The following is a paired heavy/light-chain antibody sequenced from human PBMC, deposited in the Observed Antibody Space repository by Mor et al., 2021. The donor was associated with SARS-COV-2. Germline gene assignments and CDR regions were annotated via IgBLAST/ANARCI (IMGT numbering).Heavy chain of an antibody. V-gene: IGHV1-69*04. CDR3: ARGDGDIVLSPPSAAFYSMDV. CDR2: IIPINGVT. D-gene: IGHD2-8*02. J-gene: IGHJ6*02. Sequence: QVQLVQSGAEVKKPGSSVKVSCKASGGTFINEIISWVRQAPGQGLEWMGGIIPINGVTHHAQKFQDRVTISADKSTTTAFMELSSLRSDDTAVYFCARGDGDIVLSPPSAAFYSMDVWGQGTKVTVSS. CDR1: GGTFINEI.
Light chain of an antibody. CDR2: DDS. Sequence: SYVLTQPPSVSAAPGQTARVTCGGVDIGRKSVHWYRQKAGQAPVLVVFDDSDRPSGIPERLSGSNSGNTATLTISSVEAGDEADYFCQVWDVTSDQVVFGGGTKVTVL. CDR1: DIGRKS. V-gene: IGLV3-21*02. CDR3: QVWDVTSDQVV. J-gene: IGLJ2*01.